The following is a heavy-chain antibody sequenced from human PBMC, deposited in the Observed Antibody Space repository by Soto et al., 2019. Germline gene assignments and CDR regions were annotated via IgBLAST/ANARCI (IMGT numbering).Heavy chain of an antibody. D-gene: IGHD4-17*01. J-gene: IGHJ4*02. V-gene: IGHV3-21*01. CDR1: GFTFSSYS. CDR2: ISSSSSYI. CDR3: ARGGTTVVNRLYLLGV. Sequence: EVQLVESGGGLVKPGGSLRLSCAASGFTFSSYSMNWVRQAPGKGLEWVSSISSSSSYIYYADSVKGRFTISRDNAKNSLYLQLNSLSTEDTAVYYCARGGTTVVNRLYLLGVWGQGTLVTVSS.